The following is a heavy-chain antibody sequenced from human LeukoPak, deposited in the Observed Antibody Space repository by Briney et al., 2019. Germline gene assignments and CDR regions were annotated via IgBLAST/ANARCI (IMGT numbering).Heavy chain of an antibody. J-gene: IGHJ6*03. Sequence: LSLKSRVTISVDTSKNQFSLKLSSVTAADTAVYYCARLPYQLLEPAYYYYYYMDVWGKGTTVTVSS. V-gene: IGHV4-39*01. D-gene: IGHD2-2*01. CDR3: ARLPYQLLEPAYYYYYYMDV.